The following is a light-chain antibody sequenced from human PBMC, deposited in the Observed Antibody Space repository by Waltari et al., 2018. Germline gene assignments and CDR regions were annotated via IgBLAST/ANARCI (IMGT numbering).Light chain of an antibody. J-gene: IGLJ7*01. CDR2: EDT. V-gene: IGLV1-51*02. CDR1: MSTLGTHY. Sequence: QSVLTQPPSVSPAPGQRVPIPCPGGMSTLGTHYVPWYLHFPGTATKLLTYEDTERPSGIAGRFSGSKSGTSATLDITGLQAGDEADYYCGTWDSSLSGAVFGGGTHLTVL. CDR3: GTWDSSLSGAV.